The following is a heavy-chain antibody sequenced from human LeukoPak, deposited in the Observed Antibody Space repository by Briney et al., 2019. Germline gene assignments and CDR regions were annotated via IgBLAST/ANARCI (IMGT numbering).Heavy chain of an antibody. V-gene: IGHV3-33*01. CDR1: GFTFGGYG. D-gene: IGHD5-18*01. CDR2: IAYDGSRA. J-gene: IGHJ4*02. CDR3: ARGGYSYAGLGY. Sequence: AGGSLRLSCAGSGFTFGGYGMHWFRQTPGKGLEWVAVIAYDGSRAFYADSVKGRFTISRDNAKNSLYLQMNSLRAEDTAVYYCARGGYSYAGLGYWGQGTLVTVSS.